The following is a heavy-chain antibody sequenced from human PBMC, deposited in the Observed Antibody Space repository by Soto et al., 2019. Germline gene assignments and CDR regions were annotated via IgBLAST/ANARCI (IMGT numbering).Heavy chain of an antibody. CDR2: INGDGASL. D-gene: IGHD1-1*01. Sequence: EVRLEEAGGGFVQPGGSLRVSCSGSGFVFSSFWMHWVRQGPGKGLEWVSRINGDGASLAYAESVKGRFSISRDNVKNTLHLQMNSLGVDDTAVSFCAREGTLGLDVWGRGTTVTVSS. V-gene: IGHV3-74*03. J-gene: IGHJ6*02. CDR3: AREGTLGLDV. CDR1: GFVFSSFW.